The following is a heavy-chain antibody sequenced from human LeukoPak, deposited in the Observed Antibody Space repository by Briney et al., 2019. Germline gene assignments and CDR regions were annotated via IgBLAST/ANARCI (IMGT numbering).Heavy chain of an antibody. CDR2: ISSSSTTI. CDR1: GFTFSDYS. Sequence: GGSLRLSCAASGFTFSDYSMDWVRQAPGKGLEWVSYISSSSTTIYYAGSVRGRFTISRDNAKNSLYLQMNSLRAEDTALYYCARDHQLLWFGESLRGAFDIWGQGTMVTVSS. CDR3: ARDHQLLWFGESLRGAFDI. V-gene: IGHV3-48*04. D-gene: IGHD3-10*01. J-gene: IGHJ3*02.